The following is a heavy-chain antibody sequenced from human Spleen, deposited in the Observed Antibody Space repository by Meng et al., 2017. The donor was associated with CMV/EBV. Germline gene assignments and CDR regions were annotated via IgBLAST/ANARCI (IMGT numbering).Heavy chain of an antibody. J-gene: IGHJ4*02. D-gene: IGHD3-16*02. CDR1: GYTFTSYG. CDR3: ARDRYDYVWGSYRYIDY. Sequence: QVQLVQSGAEVKKPGAPVKVSCKASGYTFTSYGISWVRQAPGQGLEWMGWISAYNGNTNYAQKLQGRVTMTTDTSTSTAYMELRSLRSDDTAVYYCARDRYDYVWGSYRYIDYWGQGTLVTVSS. V-gene: IGHV1-18*01. CDR2: ISAYNGNT.